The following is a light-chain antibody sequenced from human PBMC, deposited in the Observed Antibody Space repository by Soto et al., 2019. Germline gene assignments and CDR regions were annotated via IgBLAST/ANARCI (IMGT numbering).Light chain of an antibody. J-gene: IGKJ4*01. Sequence: AIQFTQSRSSLSASVGDRVTITCRSSQVINSFLAWYQQKPGKAPKLLIYAASSLQTGVPSGFSGSGSATDFTLTINSLQPEDFATYYCQQTDSYPSTLGGGTKVDIK. CDR3: QQTDSYPST. CDR2: AAS. CDR1: QVINSF. V-gene: IGKV1-13*02.